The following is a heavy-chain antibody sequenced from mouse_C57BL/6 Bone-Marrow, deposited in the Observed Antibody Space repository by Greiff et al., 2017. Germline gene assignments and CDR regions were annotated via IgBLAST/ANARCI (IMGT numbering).Heavy chain of an antibody. CDR2: IDPNSGGT. D-gene: IGHD1-1*01. Sequence: VLLQQPGAELVKPGASVKLSCKASGYTFTSYWMHWVKQRPGRGLEWIGWIDPNSGGTKSTEKFNSKATLSVDKPSSTDYMQLSSLTSEDSAVYYCARWAFTTVVADWYFDDWGTGTTVTVSS. CDR3: ARWAFTTVVADWYFDD. V-gene: IGHV1-72*01. J-gene: IGHJ1*03. CDR1: GYTFTSYW.